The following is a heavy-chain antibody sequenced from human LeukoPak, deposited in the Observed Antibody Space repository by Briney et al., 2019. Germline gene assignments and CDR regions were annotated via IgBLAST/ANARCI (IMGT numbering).Heavy chain of an antibody. J-gene: IGHJ5*02. V-gene: IGHV4-59*12. CDR2: IYYSGST. CDR1: GGSISSYY. CDR3: AREGSYSSSWPNWFDP. Sequence: SETLSLTCTVSGGSISSYYWSWIRQPPGKGLEWIGYIYYSGSTNYNPSLKSRVTISVDTSKNQFSLKLSSVTAADTAVYYCAREGSYSSSWPNWFDPWGQGTLVTVSS. D-gene: IGHD6-13*01.